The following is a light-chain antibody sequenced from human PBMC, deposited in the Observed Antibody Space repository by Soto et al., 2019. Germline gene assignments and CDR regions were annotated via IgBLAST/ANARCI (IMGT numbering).Light chain of an antibody. J-gene: IGKJ5*01. CDR2: GAS. V-gene: IGKV3-15*01. CDR1: QSVSMH. Sequence: EIVLPQSPATLSLSPVEIATLSCRGSQSVSMHLAWYQQKPGQAPRLLIYGASTRATSFPARFSGSGSGTDFTLTISSLQSEDFAVYYCQQYNDWPPITFGQGTRLEIK. CDR3: QQYNDWPPIT.